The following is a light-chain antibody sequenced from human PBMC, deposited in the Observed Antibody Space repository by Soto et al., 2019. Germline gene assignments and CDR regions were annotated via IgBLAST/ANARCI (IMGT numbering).Light chain of an antibody. J-gene: IGLJ2*01. V-gene: IGLV1-51*01. CDR1: SSNIGHNY. CDR2: DND. Sequence: QSVLTQPPSVSAAPGQKVTISCSGSSSNIGHNYVCWYQQFPGTAPKLLIYDNDKRPSGIPDRFSGYKSGTSATLDITGLQTGDDADYYCGTWDSSLSVGVFGGGTTLTVL. CDR3: GTWDSSLSVGV.